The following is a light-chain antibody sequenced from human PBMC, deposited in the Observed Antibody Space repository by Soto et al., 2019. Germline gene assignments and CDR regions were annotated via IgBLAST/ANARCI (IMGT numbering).Light chain of an antibody. V-gene: IGKV3-20*01. CDR3: PAYPAPPRT. Sequence: EIVLTQSPGTLSLSPRERATLSCRASQSVSNNYLAWYQHRPGQAPRLLIYGASTRAPGIPDRFSGSGSGTGLPLTLRRLEPGDFAVLYWPAYPAPPRTFGPGTQV. J-gene: IGKJ1*01. CDR1: QSVSNNY. CDR2: GAS.